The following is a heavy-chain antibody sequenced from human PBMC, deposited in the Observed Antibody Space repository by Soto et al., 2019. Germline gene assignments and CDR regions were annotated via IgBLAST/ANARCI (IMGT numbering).Heavy chain of an antibody. Sequence: NLSLTCAVCGGSIRSGGYSWSGIRQPPGKGLEWIGYIYHSGSTYYNPSLKSRVTISVDRSKNQFSLKLSSVTAADTAVYYCARGVTMVRGVIHTPYFDYWGQGTLVTVSS. V-gene: IGHV4-30-2*01. CDR2: IYHSGST. CDR3: ARGVTMVRGVIHTPYFDY. D-gene: IGHD3-10*01. CDR1: GGSIRSGGYS. J-gene: IGHJ4*02.